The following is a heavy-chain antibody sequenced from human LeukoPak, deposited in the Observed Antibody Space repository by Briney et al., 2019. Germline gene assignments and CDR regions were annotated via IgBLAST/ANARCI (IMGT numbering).Heavy chain of an antibody. V-gene: IGHV1-2*02. D-gene: IGHD1-1*01. J-gene: IGHJ4*02. CDR3: ARDPSYNWNDEGD. Sequence: ASVKVSCKASGYTFTGYYMHWVRQAPGQGLEWMGWINPNSGGTNYAQKFQGRVTMTRDTSISTAYMELSRLRSDDTAVYYCARDPSYNWNDEGDWGQGTLVTVSS. CDR2: INPNSGGT. CDR1: GYTFTGYY.